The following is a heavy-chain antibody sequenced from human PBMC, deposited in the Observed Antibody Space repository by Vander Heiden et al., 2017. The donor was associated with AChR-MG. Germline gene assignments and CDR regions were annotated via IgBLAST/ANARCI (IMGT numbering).Heavy chain of an antibody. Sequence: QVQLQQWGAGLFKPAETLSRTSAVYGGSFSGYYWSWIRRPPGKGLKWVGEINHSGSTNYNPSLKSRVTISVDTSKNQFSLKLSSVTAADTAVYYCARTKSGPLNDYWGQGTLVTVSS. CDR3: ARTKSGPLNDY. D-gene: IGHD6-25*01. CDR1: GGSFSGYY. J-gene: IGHJ4*02. V-gene: IGHV4-34*01. CDR2: INHSGST.